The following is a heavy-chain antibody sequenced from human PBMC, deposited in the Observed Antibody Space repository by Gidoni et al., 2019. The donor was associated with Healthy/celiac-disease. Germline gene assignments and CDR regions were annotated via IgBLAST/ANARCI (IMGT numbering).Heavy chain of an antibody. D-gene: IGHD3-10*01. CDR1: GGTFSSYA. Sequence: QVQLVQSGAEVKKPGSSVKVSCKASGGTFSSYAISWVRQAPGQGLEWMGGIIPIFGTANYAQKFQGRVTITADESTSTAYMELSSLRSEDTAVYYCARGGRYYGSGSYPAMYYFDYWGQGTLVTVSS. CDR2: IIPIFGTA. V-gene: IGHV1-69*01. CDR3: ARGGRYYGSGSYPAMYYFDY. J-gene: IGHJ4*02.